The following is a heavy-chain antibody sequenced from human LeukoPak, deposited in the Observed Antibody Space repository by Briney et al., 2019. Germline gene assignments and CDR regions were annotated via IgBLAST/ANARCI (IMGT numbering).Heavy chain of an antibody. CDR1: GGSISSGDYS. Sequence: KPSQTLSLTCTVSGGSISSGDYSWSWIRQPPGKGLEWIGYMYYSGSTYYNPSLKSRATISVDTSKNQFSLKLSSVTAADTAVYYCARPYYYDSRIDPWGQGTLVTVSS. CDR3: ARPYYYDSRIDP. V-gene: IGHV4-30-4*01. D-gene: IGHD3-22*01. CDR2: MYYSGST. J-gene: IGHJ5*02.